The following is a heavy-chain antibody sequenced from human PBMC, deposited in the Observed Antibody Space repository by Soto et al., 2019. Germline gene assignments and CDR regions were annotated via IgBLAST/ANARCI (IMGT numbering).Heavy chain of an antibody. J-gene: IGHJ6*02. Sequence: GASVKVSCKASGYTFTSYAMHWVRQAPGQRLEWMGWINAGNGNTKYSQKFQGRVTITEDTSTDTAYMELSSLRSEDTAVYYCAIASCTPEYYDDMDVWGQGTTVTVSS. CDR3: AIASCTPEYYDDMDV. D-gene: IGHD2-8*01. CDR2: INAGNGNT. CDR1: GYTFTSYA. V-gene: IGHV1-3*01.